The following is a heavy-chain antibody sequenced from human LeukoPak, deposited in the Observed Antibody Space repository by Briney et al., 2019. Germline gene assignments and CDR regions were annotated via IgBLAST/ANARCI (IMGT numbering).Heavy chain of an antibody. CDR2: ISAYNGNT. D-gene: IGHD2-2*01. J-gene: IGHJ4*02. CDR3: ARDKPKRYCSSTSCYPLDY. CDR1: GYTFTSYG. V-gene: IGHV1-18*04. Sequence: ASVKVSCKASGYTFTSYGISWVRQAPGQGLEWMGWISAYNGNTNYAQKLQGRVTMTTDTSTSTAYMELRSLRPDDTAVYYCARDKPKRYCSSTSCYPLDYWGQGTLVTVSS.